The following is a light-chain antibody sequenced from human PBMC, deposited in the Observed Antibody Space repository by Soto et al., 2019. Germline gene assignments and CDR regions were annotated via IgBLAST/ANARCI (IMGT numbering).Light chain of an antibody. J-gene: IGKJ4*01. CDR1: QNIGIY. CDR2: GAS. V-gene: IGKV1-39*01. CDR3: QQVYSSLS. Sequence: DIQMTQSPSSLSASVGDRVTITCRASQNIGIYLNWYQQKPGKAPKFLIYGASTLQSGVPSRFSGSGSGTDFTLTISSLNPEDFATYYCQQVYSSLSFGGGTTVEI.